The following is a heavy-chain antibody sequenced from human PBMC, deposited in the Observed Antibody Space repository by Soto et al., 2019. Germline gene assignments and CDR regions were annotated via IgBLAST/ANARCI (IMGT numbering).Heavy chain of an antibody. D-gene: IGHD2-15*01. CDR1: GFTFSSYS. Sequence: EVQLVESGGGLVKPGGSLRLSCAASGFTFSSYSMNWVRQAPGKGLEWVSSISSSSSYIYYADSVKGRFTISRDNAKNSLYLQMNSLRAEDTAVYYCAREGSVVVAATQYTAMVYYYFDYWGQGTLVTVSS. V-gene: IGHV3-21*01. CDR2: ISSSSSYI. J-gene: IGHJ4*02. CDR3: AREGSVVVAATQYTAMVYYYFDY.